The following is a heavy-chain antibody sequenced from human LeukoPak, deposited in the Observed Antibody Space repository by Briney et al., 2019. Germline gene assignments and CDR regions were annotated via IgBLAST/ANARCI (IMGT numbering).Heavy chain of an antibody. V-gene: IGHV3-23*01. Sequence: GGSLRLSCVASGITFSSYAMNWVRQAPGKGLEWVSGIRDNGGSTFYADSVKGRFTISRDNSKNTLYLQMNSLRAEDTAVYYCTTDKNEVTMMVLLGFIWGQGALVTVSS. D-gene: IGHD3-22*01. CDR1: GITFSSYA. J-gene: IGHJ4*02. CDR2: IRDNGGST. CDR3: TTDKNEVTMMVLLGFI.